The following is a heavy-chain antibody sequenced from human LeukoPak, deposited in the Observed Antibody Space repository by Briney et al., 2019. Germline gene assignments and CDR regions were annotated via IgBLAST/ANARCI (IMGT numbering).Heavy chain of an antibody. J-gene: IGHJ3*02. Sequence: SQTLSLTCTVSGGSISSGDYYWSWIRQPPGKGLEWIGYIYYSGSTYYNPSLKSRVTISVDTSKNQFSLKLSSVTAADTAVYYCARAAYYYDSSGYYPDAFDIWGQGPMVTVSS. CDR1: GGSISSGDYY. V-gene: IGHV4-30-4*08. D-gene: IGHD3-22*01. CDR2: IYYSGST. CDR3: ARAAYYYDSSGYYPDAFDI.